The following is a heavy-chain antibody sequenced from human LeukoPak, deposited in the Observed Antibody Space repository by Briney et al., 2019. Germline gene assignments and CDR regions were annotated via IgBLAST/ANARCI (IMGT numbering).Heavy chain of an antibody. V-gene: IGHV4-59*01. CDR2: IYYSGST. Sequence: PSETLSLTCTVSGGSISSYYRSWIRQPPGKGLEWIGYIYYSGSTNYNPSLKSRVTISVDTSKNQFSLKLSSVTAADTAVYYCARVGGSSWFPFDPWGQGTLVTVSS. J-gene: IGHJ5*02. D-gene: IGHD6-13*01. CDR1: GGSISSYY. CDR3: ARVGGSSWFPFDP.